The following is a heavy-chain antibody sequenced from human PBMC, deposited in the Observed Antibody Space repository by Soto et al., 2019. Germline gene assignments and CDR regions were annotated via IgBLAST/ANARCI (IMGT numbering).Heavy chain of an antibody. D-gene: IGHD2-8*02. CDR2: IYKSGNT. Sequence: EVQLVHSGGGLVQPGGSLRLSCATSGFTVSSNYMAWVRQAPGKGLEWLSLIYKSGNTYYADSVKGRFTISRDNSNNTLHLQMNSLRAEDTAVYYCASTSSGLYYYYMDVWCKGTTVTVSS. J-gene: IGHJ6*03. V-gene: IGHV3-66*01. CDR3: ASTSSGLYYYYMDV. CDR1: GFTVSSNY.